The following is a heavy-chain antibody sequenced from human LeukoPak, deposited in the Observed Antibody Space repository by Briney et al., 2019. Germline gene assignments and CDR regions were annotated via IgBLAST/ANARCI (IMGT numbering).Heavy chain of an antibody. CDR2: LSSSGSTI. V-gene: IGHV3-48*03. CDR1: GFTFSSYE. CDR3: AELGITMIGGV. D-gene: IGHD3-10*02. Sequence: GGSLRLSCAASGFTFSSYEMNWVRQAPGKGLEWVSYLSSSGSTIYYADSVKGRFTISRDNAKNSLYLQMNSLRAEDTAVYYCAELGITMIGGVWGKGTTVTISS. J-gene: IGHJ6*04.